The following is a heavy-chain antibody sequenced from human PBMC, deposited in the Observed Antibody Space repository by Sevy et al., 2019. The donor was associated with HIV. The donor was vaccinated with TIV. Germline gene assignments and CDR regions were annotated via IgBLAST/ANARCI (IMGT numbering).Heavy chain of an antibody. D-gene: IGHD3-10*01. CDR3: ARSEDREGITMVRGVILLAPDYYYYMDV. Sequence: ASVKVSCKASGGTFSSYAISWVRQAPGQGLEWMGGIIPIFGTANYAQKFQGRVTITADKSTSTAYMELSSLRSEETAVYYCARSEDREGITMVRGVILLAPDYYYYMDVWGKGTTVTVSS. J-gene: IGHJ6*03. CDR1: GGTFSSYA. V-gene: IGHV1-69*06. CDR2: IIPIFGTA.